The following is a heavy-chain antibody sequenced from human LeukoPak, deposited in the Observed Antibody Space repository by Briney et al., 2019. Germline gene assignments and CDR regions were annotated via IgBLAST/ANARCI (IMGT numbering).Heavy chain of an antibody. D-gene: IGHD1-26*01. Sequence: ASVKVSCKASGYTFTDYYIQWVRQAPGQGLEWMGWINPKSGGINYAQKFQGRVTMTRDTSISTAYMELSRLRSDDTAMYYCAREDGGSYQGNWFDPWGQGTLVTVSS. CDR2: INPKSGGI. CDR3: AREDGGSYQGNWFDP. V-gene: IGHV1-2*02. J-gene: IGHJ5*02. CDR1: GYTFTDYY.